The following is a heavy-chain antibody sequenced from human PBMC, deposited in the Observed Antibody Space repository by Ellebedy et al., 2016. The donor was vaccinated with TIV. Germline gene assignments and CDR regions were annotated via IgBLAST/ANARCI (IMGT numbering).Heavy chain of an antibody. Sequence: AASVTVSCKASGYTFTSYGISWVRQAPGQGLEWMGWISAYNGNTNYAQKVQGRVTMTTDTSTSTAYMELRSLRSDDMAVYYCARAWRDGYNFPLGDYWGQGTLVTVSS. J-gene: IGHJ4*02. CDR1: GYTFTSYG. D-gene: IGHD5-24*01. CDR3: ARAWRDGYNFPLGDY. V-gene: IGHV1-18*03. CDR2: ISAYNGNT.